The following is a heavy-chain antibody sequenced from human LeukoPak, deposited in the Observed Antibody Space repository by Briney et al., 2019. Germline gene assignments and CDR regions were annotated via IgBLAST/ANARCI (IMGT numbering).Heavy chain of an antibody. Sequence: GGSLRLSCAASGFTFSSYAMSWVRQAPGKGLEWVSGVSWNSGSIAYADSVKGRFTISRDNSKNSLYLQMNSLRAEDTAVYYCARHTFGGVIVPDYFDYWGQGTLVTVSS. V-gene: IGHV3-23*01. CDR2: VSWNSGSI. CDR3: ARHTFGGVIVPDYFDY. CDR1: GFTFSSYA. J-gene: IGHJ4*02. D-gene: IGHD3-16*02.